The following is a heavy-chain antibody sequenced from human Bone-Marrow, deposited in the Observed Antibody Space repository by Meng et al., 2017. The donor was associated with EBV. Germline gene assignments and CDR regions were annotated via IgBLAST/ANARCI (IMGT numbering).Heavy chain of an antibody. J-gene: IGHJ4*02. CDR2: ISSGGATT. Sequence: LQSAGGSVLPGWSLRPPRAASGFIFSNYALNWVRQSPGKGLEWVSAISSGGATTYYADSVKGRFTISRDNSKNTLFLQMNSLRAEDTAVYFCAKDYYYDSSGTYYDYWGRGSLGTVSS. D-gene: IGHD3-22*01. V-gene: IGHV3-23*01. CDR1: GFIFSNYA. CDR3: AKDYYYDSSGTYYDY.